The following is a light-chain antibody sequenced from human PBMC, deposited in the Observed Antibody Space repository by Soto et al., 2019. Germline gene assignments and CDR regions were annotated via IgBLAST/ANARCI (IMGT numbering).Light chain of an antibody. CDR1: RSISAW. J-gene: IGKJ4*01. V-gene: IGKV1-5*03. Sequence: EIQMTQSPSTLSASLGDRVTITCRASRSISAWLAWYQLKPGKAPNLLIYKASTLKTGVPSRFSGSGSGTEFTLTISNLQPDDFATYYCQQYNSNPLTFGGGTKVEIK. CDR3: QQYNSNPLT. CDR2: KAS.